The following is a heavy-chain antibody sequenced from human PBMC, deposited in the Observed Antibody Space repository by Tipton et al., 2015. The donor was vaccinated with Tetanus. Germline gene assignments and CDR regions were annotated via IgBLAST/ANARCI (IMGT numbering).Heavy chain of an antibody. V-gene: IGHV4-34*01. CDR3: ARVGRHQQFTYYHFYYGLDV. J-gene: IGHJ6*02. Sequence: TLSLTCTVSGGSISSYYWSWIRQPPGKGLEWIGEINHSGSTNYNLSLKSRVTISVDTSENQFSLTLSSVTAADTAVYYCARVGRHQQFTYYHFYYGLDVWGQGTTVTASS. CDR2: INHSGST. D-gene: IGHD3-16*01. CDR1: GGSISSYY.